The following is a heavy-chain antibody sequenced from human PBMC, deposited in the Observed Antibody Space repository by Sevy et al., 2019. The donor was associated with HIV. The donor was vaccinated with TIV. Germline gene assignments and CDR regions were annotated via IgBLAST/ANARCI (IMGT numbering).Heavy chain of an antibody. CDR1: GFTFSSYS. J-gene: IGHJ4*02. CDR2: ISSSSSTI. Sequence: GGSLRLSCVASGFTFSSYSMNWVRQAPGKGLEWVSYISSSSSTIYYADSVKGRFTISRDNAKNSLYLQMNSLRAEDTAVYYCARVGGYYYDSSGYPYWGQGTLVTVSS. CDR3: ARVGGYYYDSSGYPY. D-gene: IGHD3-22*01. V-gene: IGHV3-48*01.